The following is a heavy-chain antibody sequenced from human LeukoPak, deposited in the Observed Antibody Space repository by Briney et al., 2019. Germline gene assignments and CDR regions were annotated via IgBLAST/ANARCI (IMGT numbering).Heavy chain of an antibody. CDR3: ARAAQISAAPYWYFDL. Sequence: PSETLSLTCTVSGGSISSGGYYWSWIRQLPGKGLEWIGYIYYSGSTYYNPSLKSRVTISVDTSKNQFSLKLSSVTAADTAVYYCARAAQISAAPYWYFDLWGRGTLVTVSS. CDR1: GGSISSGGYY. CDR2: IYYSGST. J-gene: IGHJ2*01. V-gene: IGHV4-31*03. D-gene: IGHD3-10*01.